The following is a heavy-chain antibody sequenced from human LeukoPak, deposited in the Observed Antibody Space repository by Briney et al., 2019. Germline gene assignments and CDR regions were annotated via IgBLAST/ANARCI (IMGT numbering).Heavy chain of an antibody. CDR3: ARDVEEAWETYYFDY. D-gene: IGHD5-24*01. CDR2: IYTSGST. V-gene: IGHV4-4*07. Sequence: SETLSLTCTVSGGSISSYYWSWIRQPAGKGLEWIGRIYTSGSTNYNPSLKSRVTMSVDTPKNQFSLKLSSVTAADTAVYYCARDVEEAWETYYFDYWGQGTLVTVSS. J-gene: IGHJ4*02. CDR1: GGSISSYY.